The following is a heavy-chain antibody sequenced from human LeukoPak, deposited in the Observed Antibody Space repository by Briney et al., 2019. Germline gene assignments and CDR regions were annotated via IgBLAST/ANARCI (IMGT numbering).Heavy chain of an antibody. J-gene: IGHJ4*02. CDR2: ISSSSSYI. CDR1: GFTFSSYS. CDR3: ASPMITFGGVTDY. D-gene: IGHD3-16*01. Sequence: GGSVRLSCAASGFTFSSYSMNWVRQAPGKGLEWVSSISSSSSYIYYADSVKGRFTISRDNAKHSLYLQMNSLRAEDTAVYYCASPMITFGGVTDYWGQGTLVTVSP. V-gene: IGHV3-21*01.